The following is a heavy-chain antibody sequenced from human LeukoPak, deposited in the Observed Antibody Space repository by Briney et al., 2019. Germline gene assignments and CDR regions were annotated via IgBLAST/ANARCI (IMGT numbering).Heavy chain of an antibody. V-gene: IGHV3-23*01. Sequence: GGSLRLSCAASGFTFSSYAMSWVRQAPGKGLEWVSAISGSGGSTYYADSVKGRFTISRDNSKNTLYLQMNSLRAEDTAVYYCAKDVALWQQQLGIDYWGQGTLVTVSS. D-gene: IGHD6-13*01. J-gene: IGHJ4*02. CDR3: AKDVALWQQQLGIDY. CDR1: GFTFSSYA. CDR2: ISGSGGST.